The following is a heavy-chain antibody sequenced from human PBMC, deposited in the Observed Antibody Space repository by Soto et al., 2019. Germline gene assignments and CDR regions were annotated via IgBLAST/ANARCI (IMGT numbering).Heavy chain of an antibody. V-gene: IGHV4-59*08. D-gene: IGHD6-13*01. CDR1: GGSISSYY. J-gene: IGHJ4*02. CDR3: ARRYSSSLDF. Sequence: QVQLQESGPGLVKPSETLSLTCTVSGGSISSYYWSWIRQPPGKGLEWIGYILYSGSTNYNPSLKSRVTISVDTSKNQFSLKLSSVTAADTAVYYCARRYSSSLDFWGQGTLVTVSS. CDR2: ILYSGST.